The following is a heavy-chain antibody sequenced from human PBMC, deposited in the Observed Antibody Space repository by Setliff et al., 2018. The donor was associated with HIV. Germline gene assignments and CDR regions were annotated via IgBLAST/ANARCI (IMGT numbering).Heavy chain of an antibody. CDR2: IYYSGST. V-gene: IGHV4-59*08. CDR1: GGSIWNYY. J-gene: IGHJ6*03. D-gene: IGHD1-1*01. Sequence: SETLSLTCTVSGGSIWNYYWSWIRQPPGKGLEWIGTIYYSGSTSYNPSLKSRVTISVDTSKTQFSLKLSSVTAADTAVYYCARHAPRNHDLAGVFYPYYMDVWGKGTTVTVSS. CDR3: ARHAPRNHDLAGVFYPYYMDV.